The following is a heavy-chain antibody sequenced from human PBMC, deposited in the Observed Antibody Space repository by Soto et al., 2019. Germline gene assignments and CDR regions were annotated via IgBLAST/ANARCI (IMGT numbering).Heavy chain of an antibody. CDR3: AHTPDGASWFDP. V-gene: IGHV2-5*02. CDR2: VYWDDDK. J-gene: IGHJ5*02. Sequence: QIALKESGPALVKPTQNLTLTCTFSGFSLTTPTVGVGWIRQSPGKALEWLAFVYWDDDKRYSPSLKTRLTITKDSSENQVVLTMTDMDPADTGTYYCAHTPDGASWFDPWGQGTLVTVSS. CDR1: GFSLTTPTVG.